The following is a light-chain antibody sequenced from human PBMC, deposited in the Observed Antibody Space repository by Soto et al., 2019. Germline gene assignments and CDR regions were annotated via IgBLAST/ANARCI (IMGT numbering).Light chain of an antibody. V-gene: IGLV1-44*01. CDR2: SNN. CDR1: SSNIGSNT. J-gene: IGLJ2*01. CDR3: AAWDDSLNGL. Sequence: QLVLTQPPSASGTPGQRVTISCSGTSSNIGSNTVNWYQQVPGTAPKLLIYSNNQRPSGVPDRFSGSKSGTSASLAISGLHFEDEADYYCAAWDDSLNGLFGGGTQLTVL.